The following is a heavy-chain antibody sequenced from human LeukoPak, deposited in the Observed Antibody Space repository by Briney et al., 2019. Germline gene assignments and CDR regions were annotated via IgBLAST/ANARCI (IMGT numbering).Heavy chain of an antibody. D-gene: IGHD6-13*01. V-gene: IGHV4-61*01. CDR2: IYYSGST. Sequence: SETLSLTCTVSGGSVSSGSYYWSWIRQPPGKGLEWIGYIYYSGSTNYNPSLKSRVTISVDTSKNQFSLKLSSVTAADTAVYYCARDGYSSSYYYYGMDVWAKGPRSPSP. CDR3: ARDGYSSSYYYYGMDV. CDR1: GGSVSSGSYY. J-gene: IGHJ6*02.